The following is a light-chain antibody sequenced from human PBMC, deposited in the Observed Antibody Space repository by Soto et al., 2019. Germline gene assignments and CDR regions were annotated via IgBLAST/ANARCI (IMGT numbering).Light chain of an antibody. Sequence: LTQPPSASGSPGQSVAISCTGTSSDVGGYNYVSWYQQHPGKAPKLMIYEVNKRPSGVPDRFSGSKSGNTASLTVSGLQAEDEADYYCSSYAGSSNVFGTGTKVTGL. V-gene: IGLV2-8*01. CDR1: SSDVGGYNY. J-gene: IGLJ1*01. CDR3: SSYAGSSNV. CDR2: EVN.